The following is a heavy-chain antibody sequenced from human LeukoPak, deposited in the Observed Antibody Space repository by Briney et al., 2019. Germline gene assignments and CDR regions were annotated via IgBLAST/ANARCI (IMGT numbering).Heavy chain of an antibody. CDR1: GLNFRTHG. CDR2: IWHDGSKK. J-gene: IGHJ4*02. CDR3: ARSYCDGWSRGYHCY. D-gene: IGHD2-21*01. Sequence: PGGSLRLSCATSGLNFRTHGMHTVRQAPRQGLERVSIIWHDGSKKYYADFVEGRFTISIDKSKNTLYLQMNSLRIEDSAVYYCARSYCDGWSRGYHCYWGKGILVTASS. V-gene: IGHV3-33*01.